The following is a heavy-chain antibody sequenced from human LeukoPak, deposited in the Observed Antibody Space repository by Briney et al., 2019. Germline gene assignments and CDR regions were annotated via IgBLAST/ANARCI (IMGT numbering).Heavy chain of an antibody. V-gene: IGHV4-39*07. J-gene: IGHJ3*02. CDR1: GGSISSGGYF. Sequence: SETLSLTCTVSGGSISSGGYFWGWIRQPPGKGLEWIGSIYFTGSSYYNPSLNSRVTISVDTSKNQFSLRLSSVTPADTAVYYCARAPYYDSSGYYYWLDIWGQGTMVTVSS. CDR3: ARAPYYDSSGYYYWLDI. CDR2: IYFTGSS. D-gene: IGHD3-22*01.